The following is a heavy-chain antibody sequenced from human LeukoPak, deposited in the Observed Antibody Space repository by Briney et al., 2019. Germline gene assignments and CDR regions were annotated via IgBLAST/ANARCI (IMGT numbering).Heavy chain of an antibody. CDR1: GFTFSSYG. V-gene: IGHV3-33*06. D-gene: IGHD6-13*01. Sequence: GRSLRLSCAASGFTFSSYGMHWVRQAPGKGLEWVAVLWYDGSNKYYADSVKGRFTISRDNSKNTLYLQMNSLRAEDTAVYYCAKQRDYSSSWYDPNLDYWGQGTLVTVSS. CDR2: LWYDGSNK. CDR3: AKQRDYSSSWYDPNLDY. J-gene: IGHJ4*02.